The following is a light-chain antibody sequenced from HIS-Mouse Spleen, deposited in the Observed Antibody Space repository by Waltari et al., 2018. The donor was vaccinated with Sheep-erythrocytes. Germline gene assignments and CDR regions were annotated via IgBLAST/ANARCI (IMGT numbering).Light chain of an antibody. V-gene: IGLV1-36*01. J-gene: IGLJ3*02. CDR3: CSYAGSSTPWV. CDR2: YDD. CDR1: SSNIGNNA. Sequence: QSVLTQPPSVSEAPRQRVTIPCSGISSNIGNNAVNWYQQLPGKAPKLLIYYDDLLPSGVSDRFSGSKSGTSASLAISGLQSEDEADYYCCSYAGSSTPWVFGGGTKLTVL.